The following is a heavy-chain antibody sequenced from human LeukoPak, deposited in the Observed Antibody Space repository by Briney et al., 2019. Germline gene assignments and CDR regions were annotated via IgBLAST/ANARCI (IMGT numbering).Heavy chain of an antibody. D-gene: IGHD3-10*01. Sequence: GARRLSCAASGFIFSNYAMYWVRQAPGKGLEWVSAISGRSNNTYYADSVKGRFTISRDSSKNTLYLQMNSLRADDTAVYYCARDPHYYGSGKNYYFDYWGQGALVTVSS. CDR1: GFIFSNYA. V-gene: IGHV3-23*01. CDR3: ARDPHYYGSGKNYYFDY. CDR2: ISGRSNNT. J-gene: IGHJ4*02.